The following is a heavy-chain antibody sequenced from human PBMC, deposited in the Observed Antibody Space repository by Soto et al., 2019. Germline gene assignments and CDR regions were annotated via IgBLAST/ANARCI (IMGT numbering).Heavy chain of an antibody. CDR1: GFTFSSYW. CDR2: IKQDGSEK. Sequence: EVQLVESGGGLVQPGGSLRLSCAASGFTFSSYWMSWVRQAPGKGLEWVANIKQDGSEKYYVDSVKGQFTISRDNAKNSLYLQMNSLRAEDTAVYYCAVENIAAPHFDYWGQGTLVTVSS. D-gene: IGHD6-6*01. CDR3: AVENIAAPHFDY. V-gene: IGHV3-7*01. J-gene: IGHJ4*02.